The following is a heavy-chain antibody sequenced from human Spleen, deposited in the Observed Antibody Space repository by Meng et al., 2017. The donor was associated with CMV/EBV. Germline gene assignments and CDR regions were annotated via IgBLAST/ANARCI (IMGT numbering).Heavy chain of an antibody. CDR3: ARVATGHIVVVTAIGWFDP. J-gene: IGHJ5*02. D-gene: IGHD2-21*02. CDR2: INHSGST. V-gene: IGHV4-34*01. CDR1: SFSGYY. Sequence: SFSGYYWGWIRQPPGKGLEWIGEINHSGSTNYNPSLKSRVTISVDTSKNQFSLKLSSVTAADTAVYYCARVATGHIVVVTAIGWFDPWGQGTLVTVSS.